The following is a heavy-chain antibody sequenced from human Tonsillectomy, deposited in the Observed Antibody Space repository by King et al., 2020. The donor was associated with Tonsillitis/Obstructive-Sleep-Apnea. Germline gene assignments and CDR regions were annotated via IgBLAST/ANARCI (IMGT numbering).Heavy chain of an antibody. V-gene: IGHV2-5*02. CDR3: AHSFGSGSPDY. Sequence: ITLKESGPTLVKPTQTLTLTCTFSGFSLSTSGVGVGWSRQPPGKDLEWLALVYWDYDKRYSPSLKRRLTFTKDTPKNQVVLTMTNMDPVDTATYYCAHSFGSGSPDYWGQGTLVTVSS. CDR2: VYWDYDK. J-gene: IGHJ4*02. D-gene: IGHD3-10*01. CDR1: GFSLSTSGVG.